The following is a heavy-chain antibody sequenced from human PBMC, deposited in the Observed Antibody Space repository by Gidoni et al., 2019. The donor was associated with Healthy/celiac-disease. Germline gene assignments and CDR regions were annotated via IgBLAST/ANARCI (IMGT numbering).Heavy chain of an antibody. V-gene: IGHV1-69*06. CDR1: GGTFSSYA. Sequence: QVQLVQSGAEVKKPGSSVKVSCKASGGTFSSYAISWVRQAPGQGLEWMGGIIPIFGTANYAQKFQGRVTITADKSTSTAYMELSSLRSEDTAVYYCASRAAIHAYYYYGMDVWGQGTTVTVSS. D-gene: IGHD2-2*02. CDR3: ASRAAIHAYYYYGMDV. J-gene: IGHJ6*02. CDR2: IIPIFGTA.